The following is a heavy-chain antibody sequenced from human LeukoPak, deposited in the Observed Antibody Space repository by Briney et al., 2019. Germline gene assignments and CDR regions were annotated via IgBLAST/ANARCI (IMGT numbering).Heavy chain of an antibody. CDR3: ARGLLNSGLHPFDY. J-gene: IGHJ4*02. CDR2: IYYSGST. V-gene: IGHV4-59*01. CDR1: GVSISSYY. Sequence: PSETLSLTCTVSGVSISSYYWSWIRQPPGKGLEWVGYIYYSGSTNYKHSLKSRFTISVDTSKNQFSLKLSSVTAADTAVYYCARGLLNSGLHPFDYWGQGTLVTVSS. D-gene: IGHD5-12*01.